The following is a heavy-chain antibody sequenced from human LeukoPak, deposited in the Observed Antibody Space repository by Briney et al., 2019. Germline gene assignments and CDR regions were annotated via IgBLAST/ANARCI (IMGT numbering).Heavy chain of an antibody. CDR1: GGTFSSYA. CDR3: ARVGWDSSGYSLYYFDY. Sequence: SVKVSCKASGGTFSSYAISWVRQAPGQGLEWMGRIIPIFGIANYAQKFQGRVTITADKSTSTAYMEPSSLRSEDTAVYYRARVGWDSSGYSLYYFDYWGQGTLVTVSS. CDR2: IIPIFGIA. J-gene: IGHJ4*02. D-gene: IGHD3-22*01. V-gene: IGHV1-69*04.